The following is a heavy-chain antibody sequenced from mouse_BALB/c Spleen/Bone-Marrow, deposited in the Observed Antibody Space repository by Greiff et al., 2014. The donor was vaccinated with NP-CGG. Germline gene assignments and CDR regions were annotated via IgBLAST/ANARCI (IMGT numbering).Heavy chain of an antibody. J-gene: IGHJ4*01. CDR2: IDPANGNT. D-gene: IGHD1-1*01. CDR3: ARDYGSSYYYAMDY. CDR1: GFNIKDTY. V-gene: IGHV14-3*02. Sequence: VQLQQSGAELVKPGASVKLSCTASGFNIKDTYMHWVKQRPEQGLEWIGRIDPANGNTKYDPKFQGKATITADTSSNTAYLQLSSLTSEDTDVYYCARDYGSSYYYAMDYWGQGTSVTVSS.